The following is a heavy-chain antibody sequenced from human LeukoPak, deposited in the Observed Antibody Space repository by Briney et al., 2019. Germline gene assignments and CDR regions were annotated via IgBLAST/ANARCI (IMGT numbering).Heavy chain of an antibody. Sequence: PGGSLRLSCAASGFTVSSNYMSWVRQAPGKGLEWVSAISGSGGSTYYADSVKGRFTISRDNSKSTLYLQMNSLRAEDTAIYYCVSDRFCFDYWGQGTLVTVSS. V-gene: IGHV3-23*01. D-gene: IGHD3-22*01. J-gene: IGHJ4*02. CDR1: GFTVSSNY. CDR2: ISGSGGST. CDR3: VSDRFCFDY.